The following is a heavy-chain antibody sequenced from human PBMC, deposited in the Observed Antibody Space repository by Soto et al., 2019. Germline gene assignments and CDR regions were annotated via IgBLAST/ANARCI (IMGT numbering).Heavy chain of an antibody. V-gene: IGHV3-30*18. J-gene: IGHJ4*02. CDR2: ISYEGSNK. Sequence: QVQLVESGGGVVQPGRSLRLSCAASGFTFSSYGMHWVRQAPGKGLEWVAVISYEGSNKYYADSVKGRFTISRDNSKNTVYLQMDSLRAEDTAVYSCVKDWAASGPHYFDYWGQGTLVTVSS. D-gene: IGHD2-15*01. CDR1: GFTFSSYG. CDR3: VKDWAASGPHYFDY.